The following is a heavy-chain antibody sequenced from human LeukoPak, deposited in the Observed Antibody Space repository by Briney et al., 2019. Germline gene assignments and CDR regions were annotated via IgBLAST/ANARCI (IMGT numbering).Heavy chain of an antibody. J-gene: IGHJ6*03. V-gene: IGHV3-15*01. CDR1: GFTFSNAW. Sequence: GGSLRPSCAASGFTFSNAWMSWVRQAPGKGLEWVGRIKSKTDGGTTDYAAPVKARFTISRDDSKNTLYLQMNSLKTEDTAVYYCTTGAFDGNYYMDVWGKGTTVTISS. CDR3: TTGAFDGNYYMDV. CDR2: IKSKTDGGTT. D-gene: IGHD1-14*01.